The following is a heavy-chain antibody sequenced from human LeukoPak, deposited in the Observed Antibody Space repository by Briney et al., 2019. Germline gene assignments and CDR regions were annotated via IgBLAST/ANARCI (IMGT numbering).Heavy chain of an antibody. CDR2: VNGSCDTT. D-gene: IGHD6-13*01. Sequence: GGSLSLSCAVSGVTFSSYVVTWVRPAPPQGLGWVSWVNGSCDTTFYADSVKGRFTISRDNSKNTLYLQMHSLRAEDTAVYYCVKDYATIAAAANPLFDYWGQGALVTVSS. CDR1: GVTFSSYV. CDR3: VKDYATIAAAANPLFDY. J-gene: IGHJ4*02. V-gene: IGHV3-23*01.